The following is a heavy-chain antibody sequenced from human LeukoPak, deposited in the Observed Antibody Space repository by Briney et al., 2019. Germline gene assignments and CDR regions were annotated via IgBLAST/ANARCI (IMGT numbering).Heavy chain of an antibody. Sequence: SGGSLRLSCAASGFTLSSYSMNWVRQAPGKGLEWVSSISRSGAYIYYADSVKGRFTISRDNAKKSLYLQINSLRAEDTAVYYCARVTRGGYDGYFDYWGQGTLVTVSS. J-gene: IGHJ4*02. D-gene: IGHD5-12*01. CDR1: GFTLSSYS. V-gene: IGHV3-21*01. CDR2: ISRSGAYI. CDR3: ARVTRGGYDGYFDY.